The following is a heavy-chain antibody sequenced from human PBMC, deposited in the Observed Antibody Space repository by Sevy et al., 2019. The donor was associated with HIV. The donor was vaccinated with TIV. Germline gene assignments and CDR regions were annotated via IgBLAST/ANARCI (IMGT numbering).Heavy chain of an antibody. CDR2: INPKSGGT. V-gene: IGHV1-2*02. CDR3: TRSAAEAKNFYCGGDCYSDY. J-gene: IGHJ4*02. Sequence: ASVKVSCKASGYTFTGYYLHWVRQAPGQGLEWMGWINPKSGGTNCAPTFQGRVTMTRDTSISTASMELSRLRSDDTAVYYCTRSAAEAKNFYCGGDCYSDYWGQGTLVTVSS. CDR1: GYTFTGYY. D-gene: IGHD2-21*02.